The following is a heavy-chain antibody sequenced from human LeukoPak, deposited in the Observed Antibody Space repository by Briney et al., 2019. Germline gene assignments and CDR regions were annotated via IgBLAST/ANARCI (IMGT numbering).Heavy chain of an antibody. J-gene: IGHJ6*04. CDR3: ARDLYGDYPRGYYGMDV. V-gene: IGHV4-59*01. Sequence: SETLSLTCTVSGGSISSYYWRWIRQPPGKGLVGSGYIYYSGSTNYNPSLKSRVTISVDTSKNQFSLKLSSVTAADTAVYYCARDLYGDYPRGYYGMDVWGKGTTVTVSS. CDR2: IYYSGST. D-gene: IGHD4-17*01. CDR1: GGSISSYY.